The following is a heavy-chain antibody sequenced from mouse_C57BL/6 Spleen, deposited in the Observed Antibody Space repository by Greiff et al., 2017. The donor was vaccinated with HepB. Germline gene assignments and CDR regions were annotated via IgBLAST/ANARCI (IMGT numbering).Heavy chain of an antibody. D-gene: IGHD4-1*01. Sequence: QVQLQQSGAELVRPGASVTLSCKAPGYTFTDYEMHWVKQPPVHGLEWIVAIEPETGGTAYNQKFKGKAILTADKSSSTAYIELRSLTSEDSAVYYCKRGLGYFDNWGEGTTLTVST. CDR1: GYTFTDYE. CDR2: IEPETGGT. CDR3: KRGLGYFDN. J-gene: IGHJ2*01. V-gene: IGHV1-15*01.